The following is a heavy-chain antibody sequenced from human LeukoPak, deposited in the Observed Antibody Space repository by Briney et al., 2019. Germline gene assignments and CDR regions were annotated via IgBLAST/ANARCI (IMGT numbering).Heavy chain of an antibody. V-gene: IGHV4-59*06. CDR1: GDSMGTYY. CDR2: IYYSGST. J-gene: IGHJ3*02. D-gene: IGHD3-22*01. CDR3: ARGSLTYYDSSGYYYRAFDI. Sequence: SETLSLTCTVTGDSMGTYYWSFIRQHPGKGLEWIGYIYYSGSTYYNPSLKSRVTISVDTSKNRFSLKLSSVTAADTAVYYCARGSLTYYDSSGYYYRAFDIWGQGTMVTVSS.